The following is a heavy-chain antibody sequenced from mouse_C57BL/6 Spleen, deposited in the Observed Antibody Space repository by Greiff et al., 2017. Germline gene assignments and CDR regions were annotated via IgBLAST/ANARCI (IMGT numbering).Heavy chain of an antibody. V-gene: IGHV10-1*01. CDR2: IRSKSNNYAT. J-gene: IGHJ3*01. Sequence: EVQVVESGGGLVQPKGSLKLSCAASGFSFNTYAMNWVRQAPGKGLEWVARIRSKSNNYATYYADSVKDRFTISRDDSESMLYLQMNNLKTEDTAMYYCVRGGYGFAYWGQGTLVTVSA. CDR3: VRGGYGFAY. CDR1: GFSFNTYA. D-gene: IGHD2-2*01.